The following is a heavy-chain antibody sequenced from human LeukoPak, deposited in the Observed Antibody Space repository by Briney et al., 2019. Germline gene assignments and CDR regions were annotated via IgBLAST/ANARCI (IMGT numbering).Heavy chain of an antibody. D-gene: IGHD3-16*01. CDR2: ISGSGGTT. Sequence: GGSLRLSCAASGFTFNNYAMNWVRQAPGKGLEWVSVISGSGGTTYYADSVKGRFTISRDSSKNTLYLQMNSLRDEDTAVYYCARGGDYWGQGTLVTVSS. V-gene: IGHV3-23*01. CDR1: GFTFNNYA. J-gene: IGHJ4*02. CDR3: ARGGDY.